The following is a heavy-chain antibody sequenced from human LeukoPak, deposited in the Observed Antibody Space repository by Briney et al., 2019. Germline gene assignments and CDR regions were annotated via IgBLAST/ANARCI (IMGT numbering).Heavy chain of an antibody. CDR1: GFTFSSYG. CDR3: AKGDQPLLYGGAFDC. Sequence: GGSLGLSCAASGFTFSSYGMHWVRQAPGKGLEWVAFIRYDGSNKYYADSVKGRFTISRDNSKNTVYLQMSSLRPEDTAVYYCAKGDQPLLYGGAFDCWGQGNLVTVSS. CDR2: IRYDGSNK. J-gene: IGHJ4*02. D-gene: IGHD1-26*01. V-gene: IGHV3-30*02.